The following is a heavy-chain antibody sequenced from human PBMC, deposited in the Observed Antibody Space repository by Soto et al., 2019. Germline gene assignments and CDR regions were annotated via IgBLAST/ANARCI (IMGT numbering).Heavy chain of an antibody. CDR1: GGSISSEGYY. J-gene: IGHJ4*02. Sequence: QVPLQESGPGLVKPSQTLSLTCTVSGGSISSEGYYWSWFRQHPGKGLEWIGDIYYSGSTYYNPSLKSRVTISGDTSKNQFSLKLSSVTAADTAVYYCARGKGYIYGPYYFDYWGQGTLVTVSS. V-gene: IGHV4-31*03. D-gene: IGHD5-18*01. CDR3: ARGKGYIYGPYYFDY. CDR2: IYYSGST.